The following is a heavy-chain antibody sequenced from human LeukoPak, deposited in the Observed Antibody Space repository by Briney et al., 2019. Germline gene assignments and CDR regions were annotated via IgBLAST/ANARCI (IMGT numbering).Heavy chain of an antibody. CDR1: GFTFSRLA. Sequence: GGSLRLSCAASGFTFSRLAMTWVRQAPGKGLEWVSTISASGPYYADAVRGRFTISRGNSRNTLSLQMDSLRAEDTAVYYCAKDHESDGYPCLDHWGLGTLVTVSS. D-gene: IGHD3-22*01. CDR3: AKDHESDGYPCLDH. J-gene: IGHJ4*02. V-gene: IGHV3-23*01. CDR2: ISASGP.